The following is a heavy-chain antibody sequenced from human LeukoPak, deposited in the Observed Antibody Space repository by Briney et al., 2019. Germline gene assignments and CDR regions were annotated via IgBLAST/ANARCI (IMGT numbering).Heavy chain of an antibody. CDR1: GFTSSDFA. D-gene: IGHD3-10*01. CDR2: ISYDGNNK. Sequence: GGSLSFSGAASGFTSSDFAIHWVRKAPGEVLEWVSVISYDGNNKYYSDSVKGRFTISRDNSKNMVYMQMNSLRSDDTAVYYCARATRILWFGFGIDYWGQGTLVTVSS. V-gene: IGHV3-30*04. J-gene: IGHJ4*02. CDR3: ARATRILWFGFGIDY.